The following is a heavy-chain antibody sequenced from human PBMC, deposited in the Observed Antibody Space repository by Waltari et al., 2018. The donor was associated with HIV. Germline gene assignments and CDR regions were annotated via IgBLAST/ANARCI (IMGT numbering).Heavy chain of an antibody. CDR3: ARGPTRYYFDN. CDR1: GCSLTSYY. D-gene: IGHD2-2*01. V-gene: IGHV4-59*01. CDR2: IYYSGST. J-gene: IGHJ4*02. Sequence: QVQLQESGPGLVKPSETLSLTCTVSGCSLTSYYWSWIRQPPGKGLEWIGYIYYSGSTNYNPSLKSRVTISVDTSKNQFSLNVTSVTAADTAVYYCARGPTRYYFDNWGQGTLVTVSS.